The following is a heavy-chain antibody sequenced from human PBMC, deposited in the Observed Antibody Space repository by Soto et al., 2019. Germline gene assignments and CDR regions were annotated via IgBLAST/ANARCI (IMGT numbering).Heavy chain of an antibody. CDR2: ISAYNGNT. Sequence: EASVKVSCKASGYTFTSCGISWVRQAPGQGLERMGWISAYNGNTNYAQKLQGRVTMTTDTSTSTAYMELRSLRSDDTAVYYCADSGSYGAFDIWGQGTMVTVSS. J-gene: IGHJ3*02. V-gene: IGHV1-18*01. CDR1: GYTFTSCG. CDR3: ADSGSYGAFDI. D-gene: IGHD1-26*01.